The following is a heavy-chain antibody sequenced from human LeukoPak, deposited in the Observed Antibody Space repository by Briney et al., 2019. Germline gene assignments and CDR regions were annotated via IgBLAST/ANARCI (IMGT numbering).Heavy chain of an antibody. CDR2: VDTDGSTV. CDR1: GFTFSAYW. V-gene: IGHV3-74*01. J-gene: IGHJ6*03. D-gene: IGHD3-16*01. CDR3: AGPVWYYYMDV. Sequence: GGSLRLSCAASGFTFSAYWMNWVRQGPGKGLVWVARVDTDGSTVNYADSVKGRFTISRDNAKNTLYLQMNSLRAEDTAVYYCAGPVWYYYMDVWGKGTTVTVSS.